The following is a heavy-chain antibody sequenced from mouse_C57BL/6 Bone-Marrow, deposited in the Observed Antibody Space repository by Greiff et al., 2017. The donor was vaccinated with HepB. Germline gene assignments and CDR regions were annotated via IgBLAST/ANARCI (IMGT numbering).Heavy chain of an antibody. V-gene: IGHV5-2*01. CDR3: AIYYDYDGPHYYAMDY. D-gene: IGHD2-4*01. CDR1: EYEFPSHD. Sequence: EVKVVESGGGLVQPGESLKLSCESNEYEFPSHDMSWVRKTPEKRLELVAAINSDGGSTYYPDTMERRFIISRDNTKKTLYLQMSSLRSEDTALYYCAIYYDYDGPHYYAMDYWGQGTSVTVSS. J-gene: IGHJ4*01. CDR2: INSDGGST.